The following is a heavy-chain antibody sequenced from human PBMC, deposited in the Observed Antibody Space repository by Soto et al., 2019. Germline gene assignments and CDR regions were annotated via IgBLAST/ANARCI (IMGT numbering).Heavy chain of an antibody. CDR3: AREGNDYTRGSTPPTYYYYGMDV. CDR1: GFTFSDYY. J-gene: IGHJ6*02. CDR2: ISSSGSTI. V-gene: IGHV3-11*01. D-gene: IGHD4-4*01. Sequence: GGSLRLSCAASGFTFSDYYMSWIRQAPGKGLEWVSYISSSGSTIYYADSVKGRFTISRDNAKNSLYLQMNSLRAEDTAVYYCAREGNDYTRGSTPPTYYYYGMDVWRQGTTVTVSS.